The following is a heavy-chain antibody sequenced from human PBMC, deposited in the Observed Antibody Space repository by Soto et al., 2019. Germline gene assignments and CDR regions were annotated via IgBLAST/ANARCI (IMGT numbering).Heavy chain of an antibody. V-gene: IGHV1-69*01. D-gene: IGHD6-19*01. CDR2: IIPIFGTA. Sequence: QAQLEQSGGEVKKPGSSVKVSCKASRVAFSKFIVTWVRQAPGLGLEWVGGIIPIFGTANYAQKFQGRAPITADESTSTYYTEVNNLRSEDTAVYYCAKVRYSSPMGYYYGMDVWGQGTTVTVSS. CDR3: AKVRYSSPMGYYYGMDV. J-gene: IGHJ6*02. CDR1: RVAFSKFI.